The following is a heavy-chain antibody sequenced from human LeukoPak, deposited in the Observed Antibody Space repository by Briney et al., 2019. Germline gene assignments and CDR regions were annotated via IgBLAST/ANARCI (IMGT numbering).Heavy chain of an antibody. CDR3: AKDRSGSYQYYFDY. D-gene: IGHD1-26*01. Sequence: PGGSLRLSCAASGFTFSSYSMNWVRQAPGKGLEWVSSISSSSCYIYYADSVKGRFTISRDNSKNTLYLQMNSLRAEDTAVYYCAKDRSGSYQYYFDYWGQGTLVTVSS. CDR1: GFTFSSYS. CDR2: ISSSSCYI. J-gene: IGHJ4*02. V-gene: IGHV3-21*01.